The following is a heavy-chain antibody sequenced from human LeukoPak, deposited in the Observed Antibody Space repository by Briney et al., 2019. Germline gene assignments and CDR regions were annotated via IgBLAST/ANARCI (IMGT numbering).Heavy chain of an antibody. V-gene: IGHV1-8*01. CDR3: AKVEGGAQLANWFDP. J-gene: IGHJ5*02. D-gene: IGHD1-1*01. CDR2: INPNSGNS. CDR1: GYTFTSVD. Sequence: ASVKVSCKAYGYTFTSVDINWVRQVPGQGLEWMGWINPNSGNSASAQKFQGRLTMTRTTSMSTAYMELSSLRSEDTAVYFCAKVEGGAQLANWFDPWGQGTLVTVSS.